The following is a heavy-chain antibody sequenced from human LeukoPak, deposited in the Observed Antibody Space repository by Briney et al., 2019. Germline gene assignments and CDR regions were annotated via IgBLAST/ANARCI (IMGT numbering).Heavy chain of an antibody. CDR1: GGTFSSYA. CDR2: IIPIFGTA. Sequence: GASVKVSCKASGGTFSSYAISWVRQAPGQGLEWMGGIIPIFGTANYAQKFQGRVTITTDESTSTAYMELSSLRSEDTAVYYCARRSSGYYLDFDYWGQGTLVTVSS. J-gene: IGHJ4*02. D-gene: IGHD3-22*01. V-gene: IGHV1-69*05. CDR3: ARRSSGYYLDFDY.